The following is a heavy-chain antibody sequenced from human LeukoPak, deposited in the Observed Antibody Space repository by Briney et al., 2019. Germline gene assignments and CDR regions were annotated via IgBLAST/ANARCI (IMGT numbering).Heavy chain of an antibody. CDR2: IYYSGST. Sequence: SETLSLTCTVSGGSISSYYWSWIRQPPVKGLEWIGYIYYSGSTNYNPSLKSRVTISVDTSKSQFSLKLSSVTAADTAVYYCARASGSRFIDYYFDYWGQGTLVTVSS. D-gene: IGHD1-26*01. J-gene: IGHJ4*02. CDR1: GGSISSYY. CDR3: ARASGSRFIDYYFDY. V-gene: IGHV4-59*08.